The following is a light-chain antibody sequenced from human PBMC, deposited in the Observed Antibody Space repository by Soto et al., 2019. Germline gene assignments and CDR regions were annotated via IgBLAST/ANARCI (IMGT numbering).Light chain of an antibody. Sequence: EIVMTQSPATLSVSPGERATLSCRASQSVSSTLAWYQQKPGQAPRLLIYGASTRATGIPARCSGSGSGTEFTLTISSLQSEDFAVYCCQQYNNWPATFGQGTKVEIK. CDR1: QSVSST. CDR2: GAS. V-gene: IGKV3-15*01. J-gene: IGKJ1*01. CDR3: QQYNNWPAT.